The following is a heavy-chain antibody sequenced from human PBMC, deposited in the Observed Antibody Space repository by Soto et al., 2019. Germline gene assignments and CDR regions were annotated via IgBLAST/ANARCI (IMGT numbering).Heavy chain of an antibody. J-gene: IGHJ1*01. Sequence: EVQLVESGGGLIQPGGSLRLSCAASGFTVSSNYMSWVRQAPGKGLEWVSVIYSGGSTYYAVSVKGRFTISRDNSKNTLYLQMNSLRAEDTAVYYCARDRVESGYPEYFQHWGQGTLFTVSS. CDR2: IYSGGST. V-gene: IGHV3-53*01. CDR3: ARDRVESGYPEYFQH. CDR1: GFTVSSNY. D-gene: IGHD3-22*01.